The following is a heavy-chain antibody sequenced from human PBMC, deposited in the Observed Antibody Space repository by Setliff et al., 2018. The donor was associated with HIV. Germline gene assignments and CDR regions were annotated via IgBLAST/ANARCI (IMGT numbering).Heavy chain of an antibody. Sequence: PGGSLRLSCAASGFTFSSYSMNWVRQAPGKGLEWVSSISSSSSYIYYADSVKGRFTISRDNAKNSLYLQMNSLRAEDTAVYYCARVPPRASYYYYYMDVWGKGTTVTVSS. CDR2: ISSSSSYI. V-gene: IGHV3-21*01. CDR1: GFTFSSYS. CDR3: ARVPPRASYYYYYMDV. J-gene: IGHJ6*03. D-gene: IGHD2-2*01.